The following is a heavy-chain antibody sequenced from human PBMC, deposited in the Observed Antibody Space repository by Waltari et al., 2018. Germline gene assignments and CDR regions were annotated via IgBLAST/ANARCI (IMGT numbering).Heavy chain of an antibody. Sequence: QVQLQESGPGLVKPSQTLSLTCTVSGGSISSGSYYWSWIRQPAGKGLEWIGRSYTSGSTNYNPSPKSRVTISVDTSKNQFSLKLSSVTAADTAVYYCASDHWARPRLDAFDIWGQGTMVTVSS. CDR3: ASDHWARPRLDAFDI. J-gene: IGHJ3*02. CDR1: GGSISSGSYY. V-gene: IGHV4-61*02. CDR2: SYTSGST. D-gene: IGHD7-27*01.